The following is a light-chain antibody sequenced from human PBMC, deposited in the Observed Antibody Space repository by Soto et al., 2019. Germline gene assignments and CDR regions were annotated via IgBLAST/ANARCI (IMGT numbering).Light chain of an antibody. CDR1: SSNIGGNS. J-gene: IGLJ1*01. Sequence: SSLTQPPSVSAAPGQEGTISSSGSSSNIGGNSVSWYQQLPGTAPKLLIYDDNKRPSGVPDRFSGSKSGTSAPLGITGFQTGDEADYYCGSWDSNLSAYVFGTGTKVTVL. V-gene: IGLV1-51*01. CDR2: DDN. CDR3: GSWDSNLSAYV.